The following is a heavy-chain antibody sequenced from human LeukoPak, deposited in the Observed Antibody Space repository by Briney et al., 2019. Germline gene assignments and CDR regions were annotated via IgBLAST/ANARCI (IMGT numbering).Heavy chain of an antibody. Sequence: SETLPLTCTVSGGSISSYYWSWIRQPPGKGLEWIGYIYYSENTNYNPSLKSRVTMSVDTSNNQFSLRLSSVTAADTAVYYCARQAWKNFDYWGQGTMVTVSS. CDR2: IYYSENT. CDR1: GGSISSYY. V-gene: IGHV4-59*08. J-gene: IGHJ4*02. D-gene: IGHD1-1*01. CDR3: ARQAWKNFDY.